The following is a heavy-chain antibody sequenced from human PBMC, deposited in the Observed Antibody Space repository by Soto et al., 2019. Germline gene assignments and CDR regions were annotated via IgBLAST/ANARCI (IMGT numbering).Heavy chain of an antibody. Sequence: EASVKVSCKASGYTFTSYAMHWVRQAPGQRLEWMGWINAGNGNTKYSQKFQGRVTITRDTSASTAYMELSSLRSEDTAVYYCARELYSSGSYYFDYWGQGTLVTVSS. J-gene: IGHJ4*02. V-gene: IGHV1-3*01. CDR2: INAGNGNT. D-gene: IGHD6-19*01. CDR3: ARELYSSGSYYFDY. CDR1: GYTFTSYA.